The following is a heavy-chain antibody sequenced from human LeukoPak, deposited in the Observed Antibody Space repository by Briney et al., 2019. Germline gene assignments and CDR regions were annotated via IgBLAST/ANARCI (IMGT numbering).Heavy chain of an antibody. CDR1: GGSFSGYY. J-gene: IGHJ4*02. D-gene: IGHD4-17*01. CDR3: ARGACGDYSYGSDFDY. CDR2: INHSGST. Sequence: SETLSLTCAVYGGSFSGYYWSWIRQPPGKGLEWIGEINHSGSTNYNPSLKSRVTISVDTSKNQFSLKLSSVTAADTAVYYCARGACGDYSYGSDFDYWGQGTLVTVSS. V-gene: IGHV4-34*01.